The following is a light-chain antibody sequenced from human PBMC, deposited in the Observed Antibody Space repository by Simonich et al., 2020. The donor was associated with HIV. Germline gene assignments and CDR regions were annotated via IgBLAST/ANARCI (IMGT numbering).Light chain of an antibody. V-gene: IGKV4-1*01. J-gene: IGKJ1*01. CDR3: QQYYSTPWT. CDR1: QSVLYSSNNKNY. Sequence: DIVMTQSPDSLAVSLGGRATITCKSSQSVLYSSNNKNYLAWYQQKPGQHPKLLIYWASTRESGVPDRFSGSGSGTDFTLTISSLQAEDVAVYYCQQYYSTPWTFGQGTKVEIK. CDR2: WAS.